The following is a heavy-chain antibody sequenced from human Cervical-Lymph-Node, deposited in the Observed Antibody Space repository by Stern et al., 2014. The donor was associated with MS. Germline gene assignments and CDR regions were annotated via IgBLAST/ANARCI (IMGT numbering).Heavy chain of an antibody. V-gene: IGHV4-61*02. CDR2: IHTSGST. CDR1: GGSISSGSYY. Sequence: VQLVESGPGLVKPSQTLSLTCTVSGGSISSGSYYWSWIRQPAGKGLEWIGRIHTSGSTNYNPSLKSRVTISVDTSKNQFSRKLSSVTAADTAVYYCARDCRLRYFDNYGMDVWGQGTTVTVSS. J-gene: IGHJ6*02. CDR3: ARDCRLRYFDNYGMDV. D-gene: IGHD3-9*01.